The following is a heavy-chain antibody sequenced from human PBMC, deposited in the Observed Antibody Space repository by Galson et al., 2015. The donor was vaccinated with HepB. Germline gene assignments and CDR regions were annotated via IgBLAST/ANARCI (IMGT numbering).Heavy chain of an antibody. D-gene: IGHD4-23*01. CDR1: GFTFSSYS. CDR3: ARDSTVVTWAGLRRQTSSVNFDY. V-gene: IGHV3-48*01. CDR2: ISSSSSTI. J-gene: IGHJ4*02. Sequence: LRLSCAASGFTFSSYSMNWVRQAPGKGLEWVSYISSSSSTIYYADSVKGRFTISRDNAKNSLYLQMNSLRAEDTAVYYRARDSTVVTWAGLRRQTSSVNFDYWGQGTLVTVSS.